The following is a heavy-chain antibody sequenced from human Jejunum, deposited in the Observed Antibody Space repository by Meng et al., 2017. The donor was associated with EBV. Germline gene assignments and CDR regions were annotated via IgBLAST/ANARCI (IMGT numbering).Heavy chain of an antibody. CDR3: VRDSSFNVH. CDR2: ISSGSSFI. D-gene: IGHD3-16*02. Sequence: EVQLVESGGGLFKPVGSRRLSCAASGFTFSSYSMNWVRQAPGKGLEWVSYISSGSSFIYYADSVKGRFTISRDDAKNSLSLQMNNLGADDTAVYYCVRDSSFNVHWGQGTLVTVSS. V-gene: IGHV3-21*02. J-gene: IGHJ4*02. CDR1: GFTFSSYS.